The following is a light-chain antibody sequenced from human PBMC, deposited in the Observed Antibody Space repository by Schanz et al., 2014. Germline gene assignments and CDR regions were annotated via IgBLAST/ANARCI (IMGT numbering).Light chain of an antibody. Sequence: EIVLTQSPGTLSLSPGERATLSCRASQSVSNSYLAWYQQKPGQAPRLLIHGASSRATGIPDRFSGSGAGTDFTLTISRLEPEDFAVYYCQQYGSSFGTFGQGTEVEIK. V-gene: IGKV3-20*01. J-gene: IGKJ1*01. CDR2: GAS. CDR1: QSVSNSY. CDR3: QQYGSSFGT.